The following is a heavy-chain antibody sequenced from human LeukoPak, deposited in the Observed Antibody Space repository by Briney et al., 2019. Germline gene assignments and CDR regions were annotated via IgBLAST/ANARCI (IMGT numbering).Heavy chain of an antibody. V-gene: IGHV3-23*01. CDR1: GFTFSSYA. Sequence: PGGSLRLSCAASGFTFSSYAMSWVRQAPGKGLEWVSAISGSGGSTYYADSVKGRFTISRDNSKNTLYLQMNSLRAEDTAVYYCTGSIVETIPTLWFGELNGEAYYFDYWGQGTLVTVSS. CDR2: ISGSGGST. CDR3: TGSIVETIPTLWFGELNGEAYYFDY. D-gene: IGHD3-10*01. J-gene: IGHJ4*02.